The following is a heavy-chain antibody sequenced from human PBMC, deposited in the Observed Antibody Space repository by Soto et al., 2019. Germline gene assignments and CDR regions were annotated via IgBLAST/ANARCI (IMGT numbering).Heavy chain of an antibody. V-gene: IGHV1-69*01. J-gene: IGHJ4*02. CDR2: IVPMFDTT. D-gene: IGHD5-18*01. Sequence: QVQLVQSGTEVTKPGSSVKVSCKASGGAFGSYAINWVRQAPGQGLEWMGGIVPMFDTTNYAKRFQGRVTVTADESTSTVYLELTRLRSEDTGMYYCTRHRGYSSFYWGQDFWGQGTLVTVSS. CDR1: GGAFGSYA. CDR3: TRHRGYSSFYWGQDF.